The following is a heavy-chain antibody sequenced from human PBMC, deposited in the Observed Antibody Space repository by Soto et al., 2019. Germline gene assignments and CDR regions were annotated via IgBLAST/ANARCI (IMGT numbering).Heavy chain of an antibody. D-gene: IGHD2-2*01. CDR2: ISYDGSKK. J-gene: IGHJ4*02. CDR3: TRDRCSGTSCYFRY. CDR1: GFNLSSSA. Sequence: GSLRLSCAASGFNLSSSAMNWVRQAPGKGLEWLSVISYDGSKKYYADSVKGRFTISRDDSKNTLYLQMHSLRADDTAVYYCTRDRCSGTSCYFRYWGQGTLVTV. V-gene: IGHV3-30-3*01.